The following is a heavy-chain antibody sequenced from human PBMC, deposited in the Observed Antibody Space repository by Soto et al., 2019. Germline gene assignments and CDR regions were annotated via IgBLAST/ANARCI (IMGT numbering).Heavy chain of an antibody. CDR1: GGSISSSSYY. D-gene: IGHD1-26*01. V-gene: IGHV4-39*01. CDR3: ARQPDWELGKREDY. CDR2: IYYSGST. Sequence: QLQLQESGPGLVKPSETLSLTCTVSGGSISSSSYYWGWIRQPPGKGLEWIGSIYYSGSTYYNPSLKSRVTISVDTSKNQFSLKLSSVTAADTAVYYCARQPDWELGKREDYWGQGTLVTVSS. J-gene: IGHJ4*02.